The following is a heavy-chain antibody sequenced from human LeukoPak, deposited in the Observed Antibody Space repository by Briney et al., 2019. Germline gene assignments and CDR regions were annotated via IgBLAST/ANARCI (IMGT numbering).Heavy chain of an antibody. D-gene: IGHD3-10*01. V-gene: IGHV3-30*02. CDR1: AFSFSTYN. J-gene: IGHJ4*02. Sequence: GGSLRLSCAASAFSFSTYNMHWVRQAPGKGLEWVAFIRHDGGDKDYADSVKGRFTISRDNAKNSLYLQMNSLRAEDTALYYCAKDIVWFGELLSTNFDYWGQGTLVTVSS. CDR2: IRHDGGDK. CDR3: AKDIVWFGELLSTNFDY.